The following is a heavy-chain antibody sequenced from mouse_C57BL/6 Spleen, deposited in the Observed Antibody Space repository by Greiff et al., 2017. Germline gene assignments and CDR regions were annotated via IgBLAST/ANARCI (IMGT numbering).Heavy chain of an antibody. V-gene: IGHV1-81*01. CDR1: GYTFTSYG. J-gene: IGHJ2*01. D-gene: IGHD4-1*01. CDR3: ARRRENWDGGY. CDR2: IYPRSGNT. Sequence: VQLQESGAELARPGASVKLSCKASGYTFTSYGISWVKQRTGQGLEWIGEIYPRSGNTYYNEKFKGKATLTADKSSSTAYMELRSLTSEDSAVYFCARRRENWDGGYWGQGTTLTVSS.